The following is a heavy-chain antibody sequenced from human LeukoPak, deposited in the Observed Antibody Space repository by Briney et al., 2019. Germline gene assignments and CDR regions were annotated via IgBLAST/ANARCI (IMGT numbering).Heavy chain of an antibody. V-gene: IGHV3-30*18. CDR1: GFTFSSYG. D-gene: IGHD6-19*01. CDR3: AKDSVFDSSGWYAAFDY. J-gene: IGHJ4*02. CDR2: ISYDGSNK. Sequence: GGSLRLSCAASGFTFSSYGMHWVRQAPGKGLEWVAVISYDGSNKYYADSVKGRFTISRDNSKNTLYLQMNSLRAEDTAVYYCAKDSVFDSSGWYAAFDYWGQGTLVTVSS.